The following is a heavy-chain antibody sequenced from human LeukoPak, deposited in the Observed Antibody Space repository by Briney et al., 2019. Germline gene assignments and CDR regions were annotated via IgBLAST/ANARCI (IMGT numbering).Heavy chain of an antibody. CDR1: GYTFTVYY. CDR2: FNPNSGGT. D-gene: IGHD1-26*01. J-gene: IGHJ5*02. Sequence: ASVKVSCKSSGYTFTVYYMRWVRQAPGQGLEWMGWFNPNSGGTNYARKFQGRVTMTRDTSISTAYMELSGLRSDDTAVYYCARDTTRDNWFDPWGQGTLVTVSS. V-gene: IGHV1-2*02. CDR3: ARDTTRDNWFDP.